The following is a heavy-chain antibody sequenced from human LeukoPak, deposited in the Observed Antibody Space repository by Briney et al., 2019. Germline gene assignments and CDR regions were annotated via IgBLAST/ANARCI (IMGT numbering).Heavy chain of an antibody. D-gene: IGHD2-21*01. CDR3: ARDQSRYSSYFDY. CDR1: GYTFTSFY. J-gene: IGHJ4*02. V-gene: IGHV1-46*01. CDR2: INPSGGST. Sequence: GASVKVSCKASGYTFTSFYIHWVRQAPGQGLEWMGMINPSGGSTTYAQKFQGRVTITADESTSTAYMELSSLRSEDTAVYYCARDQSRYSSYFDYWGQGTLVTVSS.